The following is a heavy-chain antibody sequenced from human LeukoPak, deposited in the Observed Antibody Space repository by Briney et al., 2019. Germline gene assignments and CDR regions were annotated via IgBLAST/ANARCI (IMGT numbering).Heavy chain of an antibody. CDR2: ISSGSTI. D-gene: IGHD2-8*01. V-gene: IGHV3-48*04. Sequence: GGSLRLSCAASGFTFSSYSMNWVRQAPGKGLEWVSYISSGSTIYYADSVKGRFTISRDNAKNSLYLQMNSLRAEDTAVYYCARALQWHFDYWGQGTLVTVSS. J-gene: IGHJ4*02. CDR1: GFTFSSYS. CDR3: ARALQWHFDY.